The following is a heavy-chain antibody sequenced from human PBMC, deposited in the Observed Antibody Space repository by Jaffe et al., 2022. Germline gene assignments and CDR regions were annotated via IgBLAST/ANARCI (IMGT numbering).Heavy chain of an antibody. CDR2: ISSSSYT. CDR1: GFTFSIYS. V-gene: IGHV3-21*01. CDR3: ARDDQEAFDV. J-gene: IGHJ3*01. Sequence: EVQLVESGGGLVKPGGSLRLSCAASGFTFSIYSMNWVRQAPGKGLEWVSSISSSSYTYYADSVKGRFTISRDNAKNSLYLQMNSLRAEDTALYYCARDDQEAFDVWGQGTMVTVSS.